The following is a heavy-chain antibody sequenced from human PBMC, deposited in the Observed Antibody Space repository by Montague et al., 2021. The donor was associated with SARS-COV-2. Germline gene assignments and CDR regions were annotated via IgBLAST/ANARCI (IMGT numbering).Heavy chain of an antibody. D-gene: IGHD2-15*01. CDR2: IYYSGST. CDR1: GGSISSSSYY. Sequence: SETLSLTCTVSGGSISSSSYYWGWIRQPPGKGLEWIGSIYYSGSTYYNPSLKSRVTISVDTSKNQFSLKLSSVTAADTAVYYCARVISRQNNIVVVGLYYLDYWGQGTMGTVSA. CDR3: ARVISRQNNIVVVGLYYLDY. V-gene: IGHV4-39*07. J-gene: IGHJ4*02.